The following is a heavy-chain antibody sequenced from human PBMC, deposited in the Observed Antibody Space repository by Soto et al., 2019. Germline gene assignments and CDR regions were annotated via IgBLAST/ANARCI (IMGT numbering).Heavy chain of an antibody. J-gene: IGHJ6*03. CDR3: ASSVITIFGVVTDYYYYMDG. CDR2: IYYSGST. Sequence: PSETQCQTCTDAGGLISSYCWSWIWQPPGKGLEWIGYIYYSGSTNYNPSLKSRVTISVDTSKNQFSLKLSSVTAADTAVYYCASSVITIFGVVTDYYYYMDGWGKGNTVTVS. V-gene: IGHV4-59*01. CDR1: GGLISSYC. D-gene: IGHD3-3*01.